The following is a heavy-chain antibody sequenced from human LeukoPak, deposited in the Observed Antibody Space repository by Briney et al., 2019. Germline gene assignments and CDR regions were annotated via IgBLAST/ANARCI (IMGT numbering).Heavy chain of an antibody. J-gene: IGHJ4*02. D-gene: IGHD6-19*01. Sequence: GGSLRLSCAASGFTFNSYGMHWVRQAPGKGLEWVAVIWYDGSNKYYADSVKGRFTISRDNSENTLYLQMDSLRAEDTAVYYCARDPGVRWLVGFDYWGQGTLVTVSS. CDR1: GFTFNSYG. V-gene: IGHV3-33*01. CDR2: IWYDGSNK. CDR3: ARDPGVRWLVGFDY.